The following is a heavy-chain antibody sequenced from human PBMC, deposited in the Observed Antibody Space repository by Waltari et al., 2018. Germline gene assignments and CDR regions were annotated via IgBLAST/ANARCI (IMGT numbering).Heavy chain of an antibody. D-gene: IGHD6-13*01. CDR2: SYPVDSYT. V-gene: IGHV5-51*03. Sequence: VQLVQSGAEVKKPGESLKISCKGSGYSFTSYWIGWVRQMPGKGLEWMGISYPVDSYTRYSPSFQGQVTISADKSISTAYLQWSSLKASDTAMYYCARSGGIAAAGTAAEAFDIWGQGTMVTVSS. CDR3: ARSGGIAAAGTAAEAFDI. J-gene: IGHJ3*02. CDR1: GYSFTSYW.